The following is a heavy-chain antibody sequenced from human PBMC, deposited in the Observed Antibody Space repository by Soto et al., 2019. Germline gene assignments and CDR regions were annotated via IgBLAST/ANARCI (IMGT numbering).Heavy chain of an antibody. V-gene: IGHV4-4*09. D-gene: IGHD6-13*01. Sequence: SETLSLTCSVSGGSMNGYYWSWIRQTPGQGLEWLGFIYFSGSTRYNPSLMSRLTISLDKSKRQFSMSLSSVTAADTAVYYCARSVAAPGTNIDFWGQGTLVTVSS. CDR2: IYFSGST. J-gene: IGHJ4*02. CDR3: ARSVAAPGTNIDF. CDR1: GGSMNGYY.